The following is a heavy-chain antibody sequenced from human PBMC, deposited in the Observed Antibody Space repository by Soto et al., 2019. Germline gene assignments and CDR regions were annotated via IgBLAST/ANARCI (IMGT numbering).Heavy chain of an antibody. V-gene: IGHV4-4*07. CDR2: IYTTGT. CDR1: GGSLSSYY. D-gene: IGHD6-13*01. J-gene: IGHJ3*02. CDR3: AAYSSSLGTFDI. Sequence: RSLTCIVSGGSLSSYYWTWIRQPAGKGLEWIGRIYTTGTNYNPSLKSRVTMSVDTSKNQFSLKLSSVTAADTAMYYCAAYSSSLGTFDIWGQGTKVTVSS.